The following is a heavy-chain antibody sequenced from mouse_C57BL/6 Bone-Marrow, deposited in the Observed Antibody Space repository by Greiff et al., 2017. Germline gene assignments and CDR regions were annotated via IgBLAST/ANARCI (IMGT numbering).Heavy chain of an antibody. CDR3: ARPYYYGSSYLDY. CDR2: IHPNSGST. CDR1: GYTFTSYW. Sequence: QVQLQQPGAELVKPGASVKLSCKASGYTFTSYWMHWVKQRPGQGLERIGMIHPNSGSTNYNEKFKSKATLTVDKSSSTAYMQRSSLTSEDSAVYYCARPYYYGSSYLDYWGQGTTLTVSS. J-gene: IGHJ2*01. D-gene: IGHD1-1*01. V-gene: IGHV1-64*01.